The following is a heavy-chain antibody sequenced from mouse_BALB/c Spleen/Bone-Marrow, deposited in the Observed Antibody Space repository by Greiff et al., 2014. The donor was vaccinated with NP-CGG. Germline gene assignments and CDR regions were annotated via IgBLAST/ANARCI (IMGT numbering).Heavy chain of an antibody. CDR1: GFNIKDTY. CDR2: IDPANGNT. D-gene: IGHD1-1*01. J-gene: IGHJ2*01. Sequence: DVQLQESGAELVKPGASVKLSCTASGFNIKDTYMHWVKQRPEQGLEWIGRIDPANGNTKYDPKFQGKATITADTSSITAYLQLSSLTSEDTAVYYCARYYYGSSYFDYWGQGTTLTVSS. V-gene: IGHV14-3*02. CDR3: ARYYYGSSYFDY.